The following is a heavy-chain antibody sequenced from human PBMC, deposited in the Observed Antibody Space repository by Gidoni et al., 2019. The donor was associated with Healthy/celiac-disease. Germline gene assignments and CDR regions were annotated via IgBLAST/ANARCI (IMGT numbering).Heavy chain of an antibody. CDR2: IWYDGSNK. CDR3: AREGYCSGGSCYTHAYYFDY. Sequence: QVQLVEAGGGVVQPGRSLRLSCAASGFTFSSYGMHGVRQAPGKGLEWVAVIWYDGSNKYYADSVKGRFTISRDNSKNTLYLQMNSLRAEDTAVYYCAREGYCSGGSCYTHAYYFDYWGQGTLVTVSS. CDR1: GFTFSSYG. J-gene: IGHJ4*02. V-gene: IGHV3-33*01. D-gene: IGHD2-15*01.